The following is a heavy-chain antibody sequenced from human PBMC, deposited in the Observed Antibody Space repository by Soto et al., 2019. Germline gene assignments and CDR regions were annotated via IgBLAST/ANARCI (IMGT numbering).Heavy chain of an antibody. J-gene: IGHJ4*02. Sequence: QVHLVQSGAEVKKPGASVKVSCKSYGYIFINYYIHWVRQAPGQGLEWIGIINPNGGSTNYAQKFGGRVTMARDTSTSTVYMDLRSLRSDDTAVYYCARDLAAADYWAQGTLVTVSS. CDR1: GYIFINYY. D-gene: IGHD6-13*01. CDR2: INPNGGST. CDR3: ARDLAAADY. V-gene: IGHV1-46*01.